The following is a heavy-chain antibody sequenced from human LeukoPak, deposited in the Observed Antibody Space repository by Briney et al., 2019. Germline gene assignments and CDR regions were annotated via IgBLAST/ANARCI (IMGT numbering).Heavy chain of an antibody. CDR2: INPNTGGT. J-gene: IGHJ5*02. Sequence: ASVKVSCKASGYTLTGYYIHWVRQAPGQGLEWMGRINPNTGGTDYAQKFQGRVTMIRDTSITTAYMELSRLTSDDTAIYYCAKVPPSITAAGNWLGPWGQGALVTVSS. CDR3: AKVPPSITAAGNWLGP. CDR1: GYTLTGYY. V-gene: IGHV1-2*06. D-gene: IGHD6-13*01.